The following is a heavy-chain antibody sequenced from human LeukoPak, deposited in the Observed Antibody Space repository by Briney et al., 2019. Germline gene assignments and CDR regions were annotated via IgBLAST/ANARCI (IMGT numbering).Heavy chain of an antibody. CDR1: GGSISSCRYS. J-gene: IGHJ6*04. Sequence: PSQPLSLTCTVSGGSISSCRYSWSWIRQPAGNGLVWIERIYTSGSTSYNPSLKSRVTISVDTSKNQFSLKLSSVAAADTAVYYCARDPLTILGTVWGKGTTVTVSS. CDR3: ARDPLTILGTV. D-gene: IGHD3-3*01. CDR2: IYTSGST. V-gene: IGHV4-61*02.